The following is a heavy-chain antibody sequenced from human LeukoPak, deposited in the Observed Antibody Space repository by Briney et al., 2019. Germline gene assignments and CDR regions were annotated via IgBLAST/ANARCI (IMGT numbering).Heavy chain of an antibody. CDR3: ARAQTLFWEFDGFDI. CDR1: GFTFSSHS. Sequence: PGGSLRLSCAASGFTFSSHSINWVRQAPGKGLEWIATVTVTNKIYYADSVKGRFTISRDNAENSVYLQMNSLRDEDTAVYSCARAQTLFWEFDGFDIWGRGTKVTVSS. CDR2: VTVTNKI. V-gene: IGHV3-69-1*01. D-gene: IGHD3-3*01. J-gene: IGHJ3*02.